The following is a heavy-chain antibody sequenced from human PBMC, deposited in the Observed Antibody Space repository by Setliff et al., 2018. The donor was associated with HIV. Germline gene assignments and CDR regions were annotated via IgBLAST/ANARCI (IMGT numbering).Heavy chain of an antibody. CDR3: ASSQGYDFWSGPTGYYMDV. Sequence: SETLSLTCAVYGGSFSGYYWSWIRQPPGKGLEWIGEINHSGSTNYNMSLWSRVTISLDASRNQFSLKLSSVTAADTAVYYCASSQGYDFWSGPTGYYMDVWGKGTTVTVSS. V-gene: IGHV4-34*01. J-gene: IGHJ6*03. CDR2: INHSGST. D-gene: IGHD3-3*01. CDR1: GGSFSGYY.